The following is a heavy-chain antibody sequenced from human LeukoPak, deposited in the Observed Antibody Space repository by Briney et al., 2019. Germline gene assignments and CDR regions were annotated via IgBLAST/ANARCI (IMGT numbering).Heavy chain of an antibody. V-gene: IGHV3-23*01. J-gene: IGHJ1*01. CDR3: AKDPSYYGSGSKFAEYFQH. Sequence: GGSLRLSCAASGFTFSSYAMSWVRQAPGQGLEWVSAISGSGGSTYYADSVKGRFTISRDNSKNTLYLQMNSLRAEDTAVYYCAKDPSYYGSGSKFAEYFQHWGQGTLVTVSS. CDR2: ISGSGGST. CDR1: GFTFSSYA. D-gene: IGHD3-10*01.